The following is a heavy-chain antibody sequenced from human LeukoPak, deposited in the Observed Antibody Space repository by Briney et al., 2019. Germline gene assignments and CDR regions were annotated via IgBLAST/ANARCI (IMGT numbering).Heavy chain of an antibody. CDR1: GFTFSTYT. J-gene: IGHJ4*02. V-gene: IGHV3-48*02. D-gene: IGHD5-24*01. Sequence: PGGSLRLSCAASGFTFSTYTMNWVRQAPGKGLEWVSYISSSSGTTYYADSVKGRFTISRDNAKNSLYLQMNSLRDEDTAVYYCARERESAYYFDYWGQGTLVTVSS. CDR2: ISSSSGTT. CDR3: ARERESAYYFDY.